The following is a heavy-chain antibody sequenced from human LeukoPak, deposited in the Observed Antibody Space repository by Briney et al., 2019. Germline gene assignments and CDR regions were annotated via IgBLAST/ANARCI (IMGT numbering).Heavy chain of an antibody. CDR1: GGTLSSYA. V-gene: IGHV1-69*05. D-gene: IGHD2-2*01. CDR2: IIPIFGTA. CDR3: AREAKGNILVVPAAMRLDP. Sequence: SVKVSCKASGGTLSSYAISWVRQAPGQGLEWMGRIIPIFGTANYAQKFQGRVTITTDESTSTAYMELSSLRSEDTAVYYCAREAKGNILVVPAAMRLDPWGQGTLVTVSS. J-gene: IGHJ5*02.